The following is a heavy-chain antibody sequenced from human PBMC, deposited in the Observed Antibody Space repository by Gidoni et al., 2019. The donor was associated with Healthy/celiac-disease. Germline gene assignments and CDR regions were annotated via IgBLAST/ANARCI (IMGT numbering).Heavy chain of an antibody. D-gene: IGHD2-8*01. CDR3: ARNPTNFDL. J-gene: IGHJ2*01. CDR2: INHSGST. V-gene: IGHV4-34*01. CDR1: CGSFSGDY. Sequence: VQLQQCGPGLLKPSETLSLTCAVYCGSFSGDYWCWIRQPPGKGLEWIGEINHSGSTNYNPSLKSRVTISVDTSKNQFSLKLSSVTAADTAVYYCARNPTNFDLWGRGTLVTVSS.